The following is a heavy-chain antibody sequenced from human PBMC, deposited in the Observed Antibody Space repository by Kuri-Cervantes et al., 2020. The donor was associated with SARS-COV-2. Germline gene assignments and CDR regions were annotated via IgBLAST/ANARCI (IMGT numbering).Heavy chain of an antibody. CDR1: GFTFSNAW. J-gene: IGHJ4*02. CDR2: IRGKANNYGT. Sequence: GESLKISCAASGFTFSNAWMSWVRQAPGKGPEWVGRIRGKANNYGTAYAASEKGRFTISRDESKNMAYMQMNSLKTEDTAVYYCTTQSDYWGQGALVTVSS. V-gene: IGHV3-73*01. CDR3: TTQSDY.